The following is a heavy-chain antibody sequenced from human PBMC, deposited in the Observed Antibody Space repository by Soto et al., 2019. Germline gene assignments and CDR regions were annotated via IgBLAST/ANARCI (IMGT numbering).Heavy chain of an antibody. Sequence: PGESLKISCAASGFTFSSYWMSWVRQAPGKGLEWVANIKQDGSEKYYVDSVKGRFTISRDNAKNSLYLQMNSLRAEDTAVYYCAREDGIAAAGRPYWGQGTLVTVSS. CDR3: AREDGIAAAGRPY. J-gene: IGHJ4*02. V-gene: IGHV3-7*01. CDR1: GFTFSSYW. D-gene: IGHD6-13*01. CDR2: IKQDGSEK.